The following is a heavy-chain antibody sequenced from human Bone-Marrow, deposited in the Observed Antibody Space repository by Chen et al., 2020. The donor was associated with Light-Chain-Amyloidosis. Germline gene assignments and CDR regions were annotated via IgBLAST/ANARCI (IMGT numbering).Heavy chain of an antibody. D-gene: IGHD1-1*01. V-gene: IGHV3-23*01. CDR1: GFTFSSQP. CDR2: ISYRGSNT. Sequence: EVQPLEPGGGLGQPGGFLRLHCADFGFTFSSQPMSWVRPAPGKGLVWVSGISYRGSNTYYADSMEGRFTVSRDNSKNTLHLQMNSLGAEYTAVYYCAKWDWNTNYFDDWGQGTLVTVSS. J-gene: IGHJ4*02. CDR3: AKWDWNTNYFDD.